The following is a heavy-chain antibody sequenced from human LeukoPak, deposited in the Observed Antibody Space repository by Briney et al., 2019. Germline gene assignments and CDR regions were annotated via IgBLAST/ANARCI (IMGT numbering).Heavy chain of an antibody. CDR2: MYYRGNT. Sequence: GSLRLSCAASGFTFSDHYMDWVRQPPGKGLEWVGHMYYRGNTFYNPSLKSRVTISVDTSKNQFSLKLRSVTAADTAVYYCARLYGNYQNYFDYWGQGTLVTVSS. D-gene: IGHD1-7*01. V-gene: IGHV4-38-2*01. CDR3: ARLYGNYQNYFDY. CDR1: GFTFSDHY. J-gene: IGHJ4*02.